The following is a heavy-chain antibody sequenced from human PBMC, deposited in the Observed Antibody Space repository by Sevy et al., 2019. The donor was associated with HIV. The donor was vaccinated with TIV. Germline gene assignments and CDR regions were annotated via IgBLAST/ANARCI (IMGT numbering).Heavy chain of an antibody. D-gene: IGHD5-12*01. J-gene: IGHJ5*02. CDR3: ATLSGNYWGDRLDP. CDR1: AFTFSNDW. V-gene: IGHV3-15*07. CDR2: IRSATDGGTT. Sequence: GGSLRLSCVASAFTFSNDWMTWVRQAPGKGLEWVGHIRSATDGGTTDYAAPVKGRFTISRHDSKNTVYLEMNSLKIEDTGVYFCATLSGNYWGDRLDPWGQGTLVTVSS.